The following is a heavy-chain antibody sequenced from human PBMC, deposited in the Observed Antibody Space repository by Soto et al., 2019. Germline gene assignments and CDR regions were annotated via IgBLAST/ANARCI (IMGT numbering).Heavy chain of an antibody. CDR2: ISAYNGNT. D-gene: IGHD6-13*01. CDR1: GYTFTSYG. Sequence: ASVKISCKASGYTFTSYGISWVRQAPGQGLEWMGWISAYNGNTNYAQKLQGRVTMTTDTSTGTAYMELRSLRSDDTAVYYCARIAAAGTEFDYWGQGTLVTVSS. J-gene: IGHJ4*02. V-gene: IGHV1-18*01. CDR3: ARIAAAGTEFDY.